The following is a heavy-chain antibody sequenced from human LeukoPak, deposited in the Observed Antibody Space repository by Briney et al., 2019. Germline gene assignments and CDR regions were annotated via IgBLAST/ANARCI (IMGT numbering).Heavy chain of an antibody. CDR3: AREGESNGDYGFDI. V-gene: IGHV4-38-2*02. D-gene: IGHD4-17*01. J-gene: IGHJ3*02. Sequence: PSETLSLTCTVSGYSISSGYYWGWIRQPPGKGLEWIGSIYHSGSTYYNPSLKSRVAISVDTSKNQFSLKLSSVTAADTAVYYCAREGESNGDYGFDIWGQGTMVTVSS. CDR1: GYSISSGYY. CDR2: IYHSGST.